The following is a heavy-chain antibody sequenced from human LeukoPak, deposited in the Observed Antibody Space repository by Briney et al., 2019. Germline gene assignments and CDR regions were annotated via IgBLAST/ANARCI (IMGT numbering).Heavy chain of an antibody. V-gene: IGHV4-31*03. CDR2: IYYSGST. J-gene: IGHJ3*02. Sequence: SETLSLTCTVSGGSISSGGYYWSWIRQHPGKGLEWIGYIYYSGSTYYSPSLKSRVTISVDTSKNQFSLKLSSVTAADTAVYYCASSRYSYGLGYAFDIWGQGTMVTVSS. D-gene: IGHD5-18*01. CDR1: GGSISSGGYY. CDR3: ASSRYSYGLGYAFDI.